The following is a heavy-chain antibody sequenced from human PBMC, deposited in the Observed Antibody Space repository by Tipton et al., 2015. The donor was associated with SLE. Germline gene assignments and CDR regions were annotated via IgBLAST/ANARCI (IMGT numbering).Heavy chain of an antibody. CDR2: IYYSGSN. CDR1: GGSISSYH. J-gene: IGHJ2*01. V-gene: IGHV4-59*01. CDR3: ARVDGAYCGVDCYSTDWYFDL. D-gene: IGHD2-21*01. Sequence: TLSLTCTVSGGSISSYHWSRIRHRPAQGLERIGNIYYSGSNNYNHSLKRRRTIPVDTSKNQISLKLSSVTAADTAVYYCARVDGAYCGVDCYSTDWYFDLWGRGTLVPVSS.